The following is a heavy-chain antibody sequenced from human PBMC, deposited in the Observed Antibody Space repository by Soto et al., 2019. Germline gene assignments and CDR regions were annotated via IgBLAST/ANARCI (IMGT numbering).Heavy chain of an antibody. Sequence: QITLKESGTTLVKPTQTLTLTCTFSGFSLTTRGVGGGWIRQPQGKALECLALIYWDDDKRYSPSLQCRLSITKATSKNQVVLTMTIVDPVDTATYYCAHIPNYYQYDWFDPWGQGTLVSFSS. D-gene: IGHD3-16*01. CDR2: IYWDDDK. CDR3: AHIPNYYQYDWFDP. CDR1: GFSLTTRGVG. J-gene: IGHJ5*02. V-gene: IGHV2-5*02.